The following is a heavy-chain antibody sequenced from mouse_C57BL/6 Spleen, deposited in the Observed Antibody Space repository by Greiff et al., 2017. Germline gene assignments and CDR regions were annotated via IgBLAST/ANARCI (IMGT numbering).Heavy chain of an antibody. D-gene: IGHD1-2*01. V-gene: IGHV1-54*01. CDR3: ALRHYYAMDY. CDR1: GYAFTNYL. Sequence: QVQLRQSGAELVRPGTSVKVSCKASGYAFTNYLIEWVKQRPGQGLEWIGVINPGSGGTNYNEKFKGKATLTADKSSSTAYMQLSSLTSEDSAGYFCALRHYYAMDYWGQGTSVTVSS. CDR2: INPGSGGT. J-gene: IGHJ4*01.